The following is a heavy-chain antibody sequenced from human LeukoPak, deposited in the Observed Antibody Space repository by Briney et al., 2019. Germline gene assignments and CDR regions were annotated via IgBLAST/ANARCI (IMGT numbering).Heavy chain of an antibody. D-gene: IGHD5-12*01. Sequence: SQTLSLTCTVSGCSISRGYYYWSWIRQRPVKGLEWIGYIYYSESTYYNPSLRSRVSISVDTSKNQFSLKLSSVTGADPGVYYCGRAASDYDFVYWGRGTLVTVSS. CDR2: IYYSEST. J-gene: IGHJ4*02. CDR1: GCSISRGYYY. V-gene: IGHV4-30-4*01. CDR3: GRAASDYDFVY.